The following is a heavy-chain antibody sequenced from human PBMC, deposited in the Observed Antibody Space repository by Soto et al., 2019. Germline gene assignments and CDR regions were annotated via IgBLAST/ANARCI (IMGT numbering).Heavy chain of an antibody. D-gene: IGHD6-13*01. J-gene: IGHJ5*02. Sequence: EVQLLESGGGLVQPGGSLRLSCAASGFTFSSYAMSWVRQAPGKGLEWVSTICSSGGGTPYADSVKGRFTISRDNSTNTLYLHMTSLRAEDTAVYYCATFSAGNSAHTYTIAPWGQRTLVTVSS. V-gene: IGHV3-23*01. CDR1: GFTFSSYA. CDR3: ATFSAGNSAHTYTIAP. CDR2: ICSSGGGT.